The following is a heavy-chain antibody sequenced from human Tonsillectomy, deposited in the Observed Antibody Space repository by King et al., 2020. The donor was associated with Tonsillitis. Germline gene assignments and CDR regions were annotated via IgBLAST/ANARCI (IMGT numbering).Heavy chain of an antibody. Sequence: VQLVESGGGLVQPGGSLRLSCAASGFSFTTYAMTWVRQAPGKGLEWVSGISGLGFITYYADSVKGRFTISRDNSKNTLFLQMNSLRAEETAIYYCAKDPGPNYSDSAGYYDDGFDIWGEGAMVTVS. CDR1: GFSFTTYA. J-gene: IGHJ3*02. CDR2: ISGLGFIT. D-gene: IGHD3-22*01. V-gene: IGHV3-23*04. CDR3: AKDPGPNYSDSAGYYDDGFDI.